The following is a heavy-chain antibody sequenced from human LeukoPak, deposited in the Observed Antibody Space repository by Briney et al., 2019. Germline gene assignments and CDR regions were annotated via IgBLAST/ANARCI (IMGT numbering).Heavy chain of an antibody. CDR3: ARHLAATGSY. J-gene: IGHJ4*02. Sequence: GGSLRLSCGASGFTFSRYAMSWVRQAPGKGLQWVSEIGGSGGAIYYADSVKGRFTISRDNSKNTLFLEMNSLRAEDTAVYYCARHLAATGSYWGQGTLVTVSS. CDR2: IGGSGGAI. D-gene: IGHD6-13*01. CDR1: GFTFSRYA. V-gene: IGHV3-23*01.